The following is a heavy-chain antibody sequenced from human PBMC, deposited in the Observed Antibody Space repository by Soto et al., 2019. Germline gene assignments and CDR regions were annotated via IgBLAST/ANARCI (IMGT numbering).Heavy chain of an antibody. V-gene: IGHV4-4*02. CDR3: AREVNSSPARGPNWFDP. J-gene: IGHJ5*02. CDR1: GDSIKNSHW. CDR2: TYHSGTT. Sequence: QVQLQESGPGLVQPSGTLSLTCAVSGDSIKNSHWCSWVRQTPGKGLEWIGETYHSGTTNYNPSLKTRVTISIDKSKNQFSLKMNSVTAADTAVYYCAREVNSSPARGPNWFDPWGQGTLVTVSS. D-gene: IGHD6-13*01.